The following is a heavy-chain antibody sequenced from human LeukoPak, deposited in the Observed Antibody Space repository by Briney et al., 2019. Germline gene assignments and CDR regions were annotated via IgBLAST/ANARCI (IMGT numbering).Heavy chain of an antibody. CDR3: ARGYCSSTSCLWYFDY. Sequence: GGSLRLSCTASGFTFSSYWMHWVRQAPGKGLVWVSRINSDASSTSYADSVKGRFTISRDNSKNTLYLQMNSLRAEDTAVYYCARGYCSSTSCLWYFDYWGQGTLVTVSS. V-gene: IGHV3-74*01. CDR1: GFTFSSYW. CDR2: INSDASST. J-gene: IGHJ4*02. D-gene: IGHD2-2*01.